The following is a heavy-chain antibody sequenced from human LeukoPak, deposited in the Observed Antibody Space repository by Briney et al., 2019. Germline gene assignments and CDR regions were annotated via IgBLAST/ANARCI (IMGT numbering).Heavy chain of an antibody. CDR2: IRSKAYGGTT. D-gene: IGHD4-17*01. CDR1: GFTFGDYA. Sequence: GGSLRLSCTASGFTFGDYAMSWVRQAPGKGLEWVGFIRSKAYGGTTEYAASVKGRFTISRDDSKSIAYLQMNSLKTEDTAVYYCTRDGDPSYTVPLYYFDYWGQGTLVTVSS. V-gene: IGHV3-49*04. J-gene: IGHJ4*02. CDR3: TRDGDPSYTVPLYYFDY.